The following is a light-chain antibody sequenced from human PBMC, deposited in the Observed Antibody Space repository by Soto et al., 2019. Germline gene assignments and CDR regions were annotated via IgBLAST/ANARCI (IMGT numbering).Light chain of an antibody. CDR3: QHFGTSPPYT. CDR1: QSVSSSY. J-gene: IGKJ2*01. Sequence: EIVLTQSPGTLSLSPGERATLSCRASQSVSSSYLAWYQQKPGQAPRLLIYGASSSATGIPDRFSGSESGTDFTLTISRLETEDFAVYCCQHFGTSPPYTFGQGTKLEI. V-gene: IGKV3-20*01. CDR2: GAS.